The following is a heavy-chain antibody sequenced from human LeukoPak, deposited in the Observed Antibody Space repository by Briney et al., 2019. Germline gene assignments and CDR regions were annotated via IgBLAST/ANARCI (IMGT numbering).Heavy chain of an antibody. D-gene: IGHD5-12*01. V-gene: IGHV3-30*02. CDR3: AKGGGYEAQYYYYYLDV. CDR1: GFTFSSYG. CDR2: IRYDGSNK. Sequence: GGSLRLSCAASGFTFSSYGMHWVRQAPGKGPEWVAFIRYDGSNKYYADSVKGRFTISRDNSKNTLYLQMKSLRAGDTAVYYCAKGGGYEAQYYYYYLDVWGKGTTVTISS. J-gene: IGHJ6*03.